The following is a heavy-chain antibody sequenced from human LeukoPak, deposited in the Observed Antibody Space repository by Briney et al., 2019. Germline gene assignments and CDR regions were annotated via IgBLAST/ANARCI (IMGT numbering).Heavy chain of an antibody. Sequence: SETLSLTCAVYGGSFSGYYWSWIRQPPGKGLEWIGEINHSGSTNYNPSLKSRVTISVDTSKNQFSLKLSSATAADTAVYYCASGQAAAGDMGYWGQGTLVTVSS. J-gene: IGHJ4*02. CDR3: ASGQAAAGDMGY. V-gene: IGHV4-34*01. CDR1: GGSFSGYY. CDR2: INHSGST. D-gene: IGHD6-13*01.